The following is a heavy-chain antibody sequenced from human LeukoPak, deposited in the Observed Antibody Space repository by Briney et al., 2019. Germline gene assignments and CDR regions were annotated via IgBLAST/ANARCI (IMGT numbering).Heavy chain of an antibody. CDR1: GASISSGDYS. J-gene: IGHJ4*02. V-gene: IGHV4-30-2*01. CDR2: LYHSGST. D-gene: IGHD3-10*01. Sequence: SQTLSLTCAVSGASISSGDYSWSWIRQPPGKGLEWIGYLYHSGSTTYNPSLKSRLTISLDRSKNQISLKLNSVTAADTAVYYCAADYTSRSYRFDHWGQGTLVTVSS. CDR3: AADYTSRSYRFDH.